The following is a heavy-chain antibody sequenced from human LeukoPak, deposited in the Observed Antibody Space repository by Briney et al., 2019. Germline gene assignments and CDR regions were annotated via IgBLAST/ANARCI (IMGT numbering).Heavy chain of an antibody. Sequence: HPGGSLRLSCAASGFTFSSYAMSWVRQAPGKGLEWVSAISGSGGSTYYADSVKGRFTISRDNSKNTLYLQMGSLRVEDMAVYYCARRAGSNWYMDYWGQGTLVTVSS. CDR1: GFTFSSYA. D-gene: IGHD6-13*01. V-gene: IGHV3-23*01. J-gene: IGHJ4*02. CDR3: ARRAGSNWYMDY. CDR2: ISGSGGST.